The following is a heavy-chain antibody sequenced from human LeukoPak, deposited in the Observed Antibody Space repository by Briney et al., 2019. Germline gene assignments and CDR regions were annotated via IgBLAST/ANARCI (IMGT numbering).Heavy chain of an antibody. CDR2: ISSSGTYI. Sequence: GGSLRLSCAASGFSFSSYSMNWVRQAPGKGLEWVSSISSSGTYIYYADSVKGRFTISRDNAKNSLYLQMNSLRAEDTAVYYCARDSDYFDFWTGHSNFDYWGQGTLVTVSS. CDR1: GFSFSSYS. CDR3: ARDSDYFDFWTGHSNFDY. D-gene: IGHD3-3*01. J-gene: IGHJ4*02. V-gene: IGHV3-21*01.